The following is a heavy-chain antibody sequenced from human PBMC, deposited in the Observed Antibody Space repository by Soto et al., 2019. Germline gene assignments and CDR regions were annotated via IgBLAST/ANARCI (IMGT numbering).Heavy chain of an antibody. CDR3: ARGDDDGDYPDAFDI. CDR1: GYTFTSYG. Sequence: ASVKVSCKASGYTFTSYGISWVRQAPGQGLEWMGWISAYNGNTNYAQKLQGRVTMTTDTSTSTAYMELRSLRSDDTAVYYCARGDDDGDYPDAFDIWGQGTMVTVSS. D-gene: IGHD4-17*01. V-gene: IGHV1-18*01. CDR2: ISAYNGNT. J-gene: IGHJ3*02.